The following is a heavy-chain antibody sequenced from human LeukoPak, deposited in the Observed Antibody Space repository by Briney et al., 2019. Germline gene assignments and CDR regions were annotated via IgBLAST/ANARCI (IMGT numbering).Heavy chain of an antibody. CDR1: GFTFDDYA. Sequence: GGSLGLFCAASGFTFDDYAMHWVRQAPGKGLEWVSGISWNSGSIGYADSVKGRFTISRDNAKNSLYLQMNSLRAENTALYYCAKDNGRGGNFDYWGQGTLVTVSS. V-gene: IGHV3-9*01. CDR3: AKDNGRGGNFDY. J-gene: IGHJ4*02. D-gene: IGHD3-16*01. CDR2: ISWNSGSI.